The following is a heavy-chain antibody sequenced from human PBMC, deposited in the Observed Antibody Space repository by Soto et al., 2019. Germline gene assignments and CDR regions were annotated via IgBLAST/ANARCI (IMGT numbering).Heavy chain of an antibody. CDR2: ISYDGSNK. D-gene: IGHD6-13*01. V-gene: IGHV3-30-3*01. J-gene: IGHJ4*02. CDR1: GFTFSSYA. Sequence: QVQLVESGGGVVQPGRSLRLSCAASGFTFSSYAMHWVRQAPGNGLEWVAVISYDGSNKYYADSVKGRFTISRDNSKNTLFLQMNSLKAEDTAVYYCARDSGSSGVAAAARWDSWGQGTLVTVSS. CDR3: ARDSGSSGVAAAARWDS.